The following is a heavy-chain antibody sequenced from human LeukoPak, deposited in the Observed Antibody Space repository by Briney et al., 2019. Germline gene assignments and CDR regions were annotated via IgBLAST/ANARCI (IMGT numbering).Heavy chain of an antibody. CDR2: TKYDASDR. D-gene: IGHD2-15*01. CDR1: GFTVRNYA. Sequence: GGSLRLSCAASGFTVRNYAMDWVRQAPGKGLEWVAFTKYDASDRFYADCVKGRFTVSRDNSKNTLYLQMNSLRTEDTAVYYCAKDLPDRYSLEYWGQGTMVTVPS. CDR3: AKDLPDRYSLEY. J-gene: IGHJ4*02. V-gene: IGHV3-30*02.